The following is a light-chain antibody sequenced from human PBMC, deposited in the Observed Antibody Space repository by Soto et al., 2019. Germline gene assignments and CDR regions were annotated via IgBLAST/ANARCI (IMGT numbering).Light chain of an antibody. J-gene: IGLJ2*01. CDR3: SSYTSSSTVV. Sequence: QSALTQPASVSGSPGQSITISCTGTSSEVGGYNYVSWYQQHPGKAPKLMIYDVSNRPLGVSNRFSGSKSGNTASLTISGLQAEDEADYYCSSYTSSSTVVFGGGTKLTVL. CDR2: DVS. CDR1: SSEVGGYNY. V-gene: IGLV2-14*01.